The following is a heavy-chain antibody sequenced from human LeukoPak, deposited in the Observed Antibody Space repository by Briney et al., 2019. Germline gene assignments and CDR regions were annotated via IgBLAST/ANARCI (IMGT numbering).Heavy chain of an antibody. J-gene: IGHJ3*02. CDR2: IYHSGST. Sequence: PGGSLRLSCAASGFTFSSYAMSWVRQPPGKGLEWIGEIYHSGSTNYNLSLKSRVTISVDTSKNQFSLKLSSVTAADTAVYYCARSGGGLYGYAFDIWGQGTMVTVSS. CDR3: ARSGGGLYGYAFDI. D-gene: IGHD2-8*01. V-gene: IGHV4-4*02. CDR1: GFTFSSYAM.